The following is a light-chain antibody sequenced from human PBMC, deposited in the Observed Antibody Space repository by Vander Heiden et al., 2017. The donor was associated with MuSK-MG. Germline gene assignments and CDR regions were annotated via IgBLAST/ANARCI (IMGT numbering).Light chain of an antibody. V-gene: IGKV3-20*01. J-gene: IGKJ1*01. CDR3: QQDGSSRGT. CDR1: QSVSSSY. CDR2: GAS. Sequence: EIVLTQSPGTLSLSPGERATLSCRASQSVSSSYLAWYQQKPGQAPRLLIYGASSRATGIPDSFSGSGSGTDFTLTISRLEPEDFAVYYCQQDGSSRGTFGQGTKVEIK.